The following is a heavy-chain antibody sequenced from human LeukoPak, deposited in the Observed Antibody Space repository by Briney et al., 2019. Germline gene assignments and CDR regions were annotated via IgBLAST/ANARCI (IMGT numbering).Heavy chain of an antibody. CDR1: GGSISSGGYY. Sequence: SQTLSLTCTVSGGSISSGGYYWSWIRQHPGKGLEWIGYIYYSGSTYYNPSLKSRVTISVDTSKNQFSLKLSSVTAADTAVYYCARDDYGDCGSTYGMDVWGQGTTVTVSS. V-gene: IGHV4-31*03. D-gene: IGHD4-17*01. CDR2: IYYSGST. CDR3: ARDDYGDCGSTYGMDV. J-gene: IGHJ6*02.